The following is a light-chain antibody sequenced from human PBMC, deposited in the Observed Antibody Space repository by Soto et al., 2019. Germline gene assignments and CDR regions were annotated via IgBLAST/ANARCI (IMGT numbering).Light chain of an antibody. CDR2: WAS. V-gene: IGKV4-1*01. CDR3: QQYHRAPRT. Sequence: DIVMTQSPDSLAVSLGERATINRKSSQSLLYSSNNENYLAWFQQKPGQPPKLLIYWASTRQSGVPDRFSGSGSGTDFTLTISSLQPEDVAVSYCQQYHRAPRTFGQGTKLEIK. J-gene: IGKJ2*01. CDR1: QSLLYSSNNENY.